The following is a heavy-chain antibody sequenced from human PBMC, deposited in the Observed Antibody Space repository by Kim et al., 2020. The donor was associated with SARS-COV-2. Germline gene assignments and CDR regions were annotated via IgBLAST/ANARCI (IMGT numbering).Heavy chain of an antibody. Sequence: SVKGRFTISRDNAKNSLYLEMNSLSPEDTALYYCAKDTDSGSYGYFFGMDVWGQGTTVIVSS. J-gene: IGHJ6*02. V-gene: IGHV3-9*01. D-gene: IGHD5-18*01. CDR3: AKDTDSGSYGYFFGMDV.